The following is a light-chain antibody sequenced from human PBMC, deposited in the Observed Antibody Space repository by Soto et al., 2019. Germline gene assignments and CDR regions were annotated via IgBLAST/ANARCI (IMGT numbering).Light chain of an antibody. CDR2: EVS. J-gene: IGLJ1*01. CDR3: TSYTSSSTSDV. Sequence: QSALTQPASVSGSPGQSITISCTGTSSDVGGYNYVSWYQQHPGKAPKLMIYEVSNRPLGVSNRFSGSKSGNTASLTISGLQAEDEADYYCTSYTSSSTSDVFGNGNKVTV. CDR1: SSDVGGYNY. V-gene: IGLV2-14*01.